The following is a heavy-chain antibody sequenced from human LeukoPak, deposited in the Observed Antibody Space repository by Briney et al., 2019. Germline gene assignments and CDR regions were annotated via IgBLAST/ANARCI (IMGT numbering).Heavy chain of an antibody. V-gene: IGHV3-23*01. CDR2: ISGSGNST. CDR1: GFTFRSYA. CDR3: AKDVGGGIVVVPADSFDY. D-gene: IGHD2-2*01. Sequence: GGSLRLSCAASGFTFRSYAMSWVRQAPGKGLEWVSAISGSGNSTYYADSVKGRFTISRDNSKNTLYLQMNSLSAEDTAVYYCAKDVGGGIVVVPADSFDYWGQGTLVTVSS. J-gene: IGHJ4*02.